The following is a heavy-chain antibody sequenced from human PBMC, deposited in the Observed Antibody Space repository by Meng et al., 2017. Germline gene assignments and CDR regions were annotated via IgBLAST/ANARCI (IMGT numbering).Heavy chain of an antibody. Sequence: QVQLQQLGAGLLKPSVTMSLTCAVYGGSFSGYYWSWIRQPPGKGLEWIGEINHSGSTNYNPPLKSRVTISVDTSKNQFSLKLSSVTAADTAVYYCARGLSIVVVVAATWFDPWGQGTLVTVSS. CDR3: ARGLSIVVVVAATWFDP. D-gene: IGHD2-15*01. CDR2: INHSGST. CDR1: GGSFSGYY. V-gene: IGHV4-34*01. J-gene: IGHJ5*02.